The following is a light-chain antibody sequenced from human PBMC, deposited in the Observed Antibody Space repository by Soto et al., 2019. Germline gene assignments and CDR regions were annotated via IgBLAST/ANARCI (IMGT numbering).Light chain of an antibody. J-gene: IGLJ2*01. V-gene: IGLV1-44*01. CDR2: SNY. CDR3: AAWDDRLSDLL. CDR1: NSNIGSNP. Sequence: QSVLTQPPSAPGTPGQRVTISCSGSNSNIGSNPVHWYQQFPGTAPKVLIYSNYQRPSGVPDRFSGSKSGTSASLAISGLQSEDEADYYCAAWDDRLSDLLFGGGTK.